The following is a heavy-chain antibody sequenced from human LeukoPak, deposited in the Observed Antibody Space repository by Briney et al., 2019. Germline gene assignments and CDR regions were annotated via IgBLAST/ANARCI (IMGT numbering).Heavy chain of an antibody. V-gene: IGHV4-39*07. J-gene: IGHJ4*02. CDR1: GGSISSSSYY. D-gene: IGHD6-19*01. CDR2: IYYSGST. CDR3: ATRRIAVAAPFDY. Sequence: SETLSLTCTVSGGSISSSSYYWGWIRQPPGKGLEWIGTIYYSGSTNYNPSLKSRVTMSVDTSKNEFSLKLSSVTTADTAVYYCATRRIAVAAPFDYWGQGTLVTVSS.